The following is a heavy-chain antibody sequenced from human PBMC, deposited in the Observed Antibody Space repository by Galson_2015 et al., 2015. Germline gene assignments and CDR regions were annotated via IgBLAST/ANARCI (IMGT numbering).Heavy chain of an antibody. D-gene: IGHD3-16*01. CDR2: ISGSGGST. Sequence: SLRLSCAASGFTFSSYAMSWVRQAPGKGLEWVSAISGSGGSTNYADSVKGRFTSSRDNSKNTLYLQMNSLRAEDTAVYYCAKDLGWPIKAYFDYWGRGTLVTVSS. CDR1: GFTFSSYA. CDR3: AKDLGWPIKAYFDY. V-gene: IGHV3-23*01. J-gene: IGHJ4*02.